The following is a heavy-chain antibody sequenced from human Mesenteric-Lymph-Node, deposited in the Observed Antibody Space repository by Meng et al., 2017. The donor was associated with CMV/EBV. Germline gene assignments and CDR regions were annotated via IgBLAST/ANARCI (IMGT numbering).Heavy chain of an antibody. J-gene: IGHJ5*02. Sequence: SVKVSCKASGYSFRTYGITWLRQAPGQGLEWMGGSIPIFGTTKSAQKFRDRVTISTDDSSNTAYMELNSLTSDDTAVYYCAREVGVQNWNDEKWFDPWGQGTLVTVSS. D-gene: IGHD1-1*01. CDR3: AREVGVQNWNDEKWFDP. CDR2: SIPIFGTT. V-gene: IGHV1-69*05. CDR1: GYSFRTYG.